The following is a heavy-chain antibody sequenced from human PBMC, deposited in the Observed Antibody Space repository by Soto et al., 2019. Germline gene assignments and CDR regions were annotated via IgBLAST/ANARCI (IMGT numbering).Heavy chain of an antibody. V-gene: IGHV3-30-3*01. CDR1: GFTFSSYA. CDR2: ISYNGSNK. Sequence: PGGSLRLSCAASGFTFSSYAMHWVRQAPGKGLEWVAAISYNGSNKYYADSVKGRFTISRDNSKNTLYLQMNSLRAEDTAVHYCAKGYIYRENFNNWGQEPRGT. D-gene: IGHD2-2*02. J-gene: IGHJ4*02. CDR3: AKGYIYRENFNN.